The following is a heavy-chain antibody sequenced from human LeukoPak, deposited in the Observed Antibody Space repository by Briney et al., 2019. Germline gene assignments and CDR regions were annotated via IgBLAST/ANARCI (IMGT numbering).Heavy chain of an antibody. D-gene: IGHD3-3*01. CDR1: GGSISSGDYY. CDR3: AREERFSGRYYFDY. Sequence: SETLSLTCTVSGGSISSGDYYWSWIRQPPGKGLEWIGYIYYSGSTYYNPSLKSRVTISVDTSKNQSSLKLSSVTAADTAVYYCAREERFSGRYYFDYWGQGTLVTVSS. V-gene: IGHV4-30-4*01. CDR2: IYYSGST. J-gene: IGHJ4*02.